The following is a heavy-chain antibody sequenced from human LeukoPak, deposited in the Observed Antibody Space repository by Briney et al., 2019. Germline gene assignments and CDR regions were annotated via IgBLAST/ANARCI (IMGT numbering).Heavy chain of an antibody. CDR2: IYTSGST. D-gene: IGHD3-10*01. J-gene: IGHJ4*02. CDR1: GGSISSSSYY. Sequence: PSETLSLTCTVSGGSISSSSYYWGWIRQPPGKGLEWIGRIYTSGSTNYNPSLKSRVTMSVDTSKNQFSLKLSSVTAADTAVYYCAREVLLWFGELGHFDYWGQGTLVTVSS. V-gene: IGHV4-39*07. CDR3: AREVLLWFGELGHFDY.